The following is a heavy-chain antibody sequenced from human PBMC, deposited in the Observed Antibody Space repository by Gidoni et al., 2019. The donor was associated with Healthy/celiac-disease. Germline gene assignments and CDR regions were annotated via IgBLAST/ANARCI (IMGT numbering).Heavy chain of an antibody. D-gene: IGHD3-22*01. J-gene: IGHJ4*02. CDR1: GYSISSGYY. Sequence: QVQLQESGPGLVKPSETLSLTCTVSGYSISSGYYWGWIRQPPGKGLEWIGSIYHSGSTYDNPSLKSRVTISVDTSADTAVYYCARLGGVYYYDSSGYYADYWGQGTLVTVSS. CDR2: IYHSGST. CDR3: YYADY. V-gene: IGHV4-38-2*02.